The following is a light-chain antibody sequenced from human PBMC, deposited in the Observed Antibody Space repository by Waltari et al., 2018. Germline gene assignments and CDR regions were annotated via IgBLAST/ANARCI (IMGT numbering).Light chain of an antibody. CDR3: SSYAGSSKGV. CDR2: AVS. J-gene: IGLJ2*01. V-gene: IGLV2-23*02. CDR1: SSDVGNYKR. Sequence: QSALTQPASVSGSPGQSITISCTGTSSDVGNYKRVSWYQQHPGKAPTLMIYAVSKRASGVSDRCSGSKSGDMASLTMSGLQPEDEAEYFCSSYAGSSKGVFGGGTKVTVL.